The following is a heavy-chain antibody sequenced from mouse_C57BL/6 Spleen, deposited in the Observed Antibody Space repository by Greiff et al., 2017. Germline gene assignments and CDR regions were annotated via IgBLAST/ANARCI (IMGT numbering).Heavy chain of an antibody. V-gene: IGHV1-80*01. CDR3: AIERSYYSDY. J-gene: IGHJ2*01. CDR1: GYAFSSYW. CDR2: IYPGDGDT. Sequence: VQLQQSGAELAKPGASVKISCKASGYAFSSYWINWVKQRTGKGLEWIGQIYPGDGDTNYNGKFKGKATLTADKSSSTAYMHLSILTSEDSAVYFCAIERSYYSDYWGQGTTLTVSS.